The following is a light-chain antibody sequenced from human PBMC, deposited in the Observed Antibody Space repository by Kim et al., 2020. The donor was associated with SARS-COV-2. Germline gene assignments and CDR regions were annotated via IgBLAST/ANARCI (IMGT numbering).Light chain of an antibody. J-gene: IGLJ3*02. Sequence: QRATISCSGSSSNIGSNTVNWYQHLPGTAPKLLIYGDDQRPSGVPDRFSASKSGTSASLAISGLQSEDEGDYYCAAWDDRLNGPWVFGGGTQLTVL. CDR3: AAWDDRLNGPWV. CDR1: SSNIGSNT. V-gene: IGLV1-44*01. CDR2: GDD.